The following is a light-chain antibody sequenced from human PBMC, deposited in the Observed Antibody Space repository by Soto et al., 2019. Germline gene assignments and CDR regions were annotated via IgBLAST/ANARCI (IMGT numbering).Light chain of an antibody. V-gene: IGLV1-47*01. Sequence: QSVLTQPPSVSGTPGQRVTISCSGSISNIGNNYVYWFQQLPGTAPKVLSNRNDQRPSGVPDRFSGSKSGTSASLAISGLRSEDEAEYFCAAWDDTVRSYVFGTGTKVTVL. CDR3: AAWDDTVRSYV. CDR1: ISNIGNNY. J-gene: IGLJ1*01. CDR2: RND.